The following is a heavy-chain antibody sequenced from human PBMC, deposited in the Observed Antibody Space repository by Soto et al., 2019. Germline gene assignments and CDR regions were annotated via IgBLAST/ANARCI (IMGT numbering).Heavy chain of an antibody. CDR3: ARVVVPAAIQELDY. D-gene: IGHD2-2*02. CDR2: ISSSSSNI. Sequence: GGSLRLSCAASGFTFSTYSMSWVRQAPGKGLEWVSYISSSSSNIYYADSVKGRFTISRDNAKNSPYLQVNSLRDEDTAVYYCARVVVPAAIQELDYWGQGTLVTVSS. J-gene: IGHJ4*02. CDR1: GFTFSTYS. V-gene: IGHV3-48*02.